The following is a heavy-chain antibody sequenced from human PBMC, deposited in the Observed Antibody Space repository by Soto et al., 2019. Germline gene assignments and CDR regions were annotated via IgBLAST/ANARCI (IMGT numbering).Heavy chain of an antibody. V-gene: IGHV1-18*01. CDR2: ISPFRGHT. Sequence: QVQLVQSGSELKKPGASVKVSCKASGYTFTSYGISWVRQAPGQGLEWMGWISPFRGHTQYSQNAQGRVTLTTDTSSNTAYMEMTTLAVEDTAVYYCAMDYGDRPEYFQHWGQGTLVTVSS. J-gene: IGHJ1*01. CDR3: AMDYGDRPEYFQH. CDR1: GYTFTSYG. D-gene: IGHD4-17*01.